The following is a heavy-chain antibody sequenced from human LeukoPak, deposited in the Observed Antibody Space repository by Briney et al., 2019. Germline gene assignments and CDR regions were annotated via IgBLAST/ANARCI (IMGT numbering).Heavy chain of an antibody. CDR1: GFTVSSNY. V-gene: IGHV3-66*01. D-gene: IGHD1-1*01. J-gene: IGHJ4*02. CDR2: IYSGGST. Sequence: GGSLRLSCAASGFTVSSNYMSWVRQAPGKGLEWVSVIYSGGSTYYADSVKGGFTISRDNSKNTLYLQMNSLRAEDTAVYYCARDTWNDVFDYWGRGTLVTVSS. CDR3: ARDTWNDVFDY.